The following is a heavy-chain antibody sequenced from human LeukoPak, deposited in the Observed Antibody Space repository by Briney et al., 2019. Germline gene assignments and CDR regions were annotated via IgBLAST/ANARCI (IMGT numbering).Heavy chain of an antibody. CDR3: ARGATYYDFWSGLKVSDY. J-gene: IGHJ4*02. Sequence: GGSLRLSCAASGFALSMYWMHWVRQAPGKGLVWVSRIDTDVRKTDYADSVKGRFTISRDNAKNTLYLQMNSLRAEDTAVYYCARGATYYDFWSGLKVSDYWGQGTLVTVSS. D-gene: IGHD3-3*01. V-gene: IGHV3-74*01. CDR2: IDTDVRKT. CDR1: GFALSMYW.